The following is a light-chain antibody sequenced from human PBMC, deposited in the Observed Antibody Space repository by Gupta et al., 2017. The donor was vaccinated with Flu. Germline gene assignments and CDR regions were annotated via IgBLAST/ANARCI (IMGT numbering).Light chain of an antibody. Sequence: QSVLTPPTSASAPPGQRVTISCSASNATLGIQSVSWYQHRPGTTPGLLINRKDQRPSGVPVRFSGAKSGTSASLTISGLRAEDEADYYCSSWDGTRCGVIFGGGTKLTV. CDR2: RKD. CDR1: NATLGIQS. V-gene: IGLV1-47*01. J-gene: IGLJ2*01. CDR3: SSWDGTRCGVI.